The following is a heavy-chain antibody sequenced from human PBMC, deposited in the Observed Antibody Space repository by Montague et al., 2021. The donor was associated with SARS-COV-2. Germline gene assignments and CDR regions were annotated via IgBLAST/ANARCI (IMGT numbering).Heavy chain of an antibody. J-gene: IGHJ6*03. Sequence: SETLSLTCAVYGGSFSGYYWSWIRQPPGKGLEWIGEISHSGSTNYNPSLKSRVTISVDTPKNQFSLKLSSVTAADTAVYYCARARQDVVVPALGIGAYYYYYYMDVWGKGTTVTVSS. CDR3: ARARQDVVVPALGIGAYYYYYYMDV. CDR2: ISHSGST. V-gene: IGHV4-34*01. CDR1: GGSFSGYY. D-gene: IGHD2-2*01.